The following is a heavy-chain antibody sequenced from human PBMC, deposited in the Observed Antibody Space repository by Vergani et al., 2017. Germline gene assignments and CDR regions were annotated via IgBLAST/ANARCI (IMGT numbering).Heavy chain of an antibody. D-gene: IGHD3-22*01. V-gene: IGHV4-34*01. Sequence: QVQLQQWGAGLLKPSETLSLTCAVYGGSFSGYYWSWIRQPPGKGLEWIGEINHSGSTNYNPSLKSRVTISVDTSKNQFSLKLSSGTAADTAVYYCARGNYYDSSGYKWGQGTLVTVSS. CDR1: GGSFSGYY. CDR3: ARGNYYDSSGYK. CDR2: INHSGST. J-gene: IGHJ4*02.